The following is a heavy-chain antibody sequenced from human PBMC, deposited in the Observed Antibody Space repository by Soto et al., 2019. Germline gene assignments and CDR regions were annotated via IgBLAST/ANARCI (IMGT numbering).Heavy chain of an antibody. CDR2: ISAGSSNI. J-gene: IGHJ4*02. CDR3: ARQYPSSSRHFDH. V-gene: IGHV3-21*01. Sequence: EVELVESGGGLVKPGGSLKLSCAASGFTFRTYYMIWVRQAPGKGLEWVSTISAGSSNIYYAHSVKGRFTISRDNAKNLLYLQINSLRAEDTAVYYCARQYPSSSRHFDHWGQGTLVIVSS. CDR1: GFTFRTYY. D-gene: IGHD6-6*01.